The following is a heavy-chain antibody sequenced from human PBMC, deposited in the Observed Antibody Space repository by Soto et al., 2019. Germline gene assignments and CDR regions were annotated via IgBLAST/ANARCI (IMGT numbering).Heavy chain of an antibody. CDR1: GVTCRNPG. D-gene: IGHD2-2*01. CDR2: IKSKTDGGTT. Sequence: GSLRLPCAASGVTCRNPGVNRVRQAPRKGLEWVGRIKSKTDGGTTDYAAPVKGRFTISRDDSKNTLYLQMNSLKTEDTAVYYCTTGSTSYYYYYGMDVWGQGTTVTVSS. CDR3: TTGSTSYYYYYGMDV. V-gene: IGHV3-15*07. J-gene: IGHJ6*02.